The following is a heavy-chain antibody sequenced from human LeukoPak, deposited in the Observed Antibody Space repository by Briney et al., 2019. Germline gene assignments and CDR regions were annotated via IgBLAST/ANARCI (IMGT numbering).Heavy chain of an antibody. Sequence: ASVNVSCKASGYTFTGYYMHWVRQAPGQGLEWMGWINPNSGGTNYAQKFQGRVTMTRDTSISTAYMELSRLRSDDTAVYYCARGPSTDCTGSSCSSNFDYWGQGTLVTVSS. D-gene: IGHD2-15*01. V-gene: IGHV1-2*02. CDR3: ARGPSTDCTGSSCSSNFDY. J-gene: IGHJ4*02. CDR2: INPNSGGT. CDR1: GYTFTGYY.